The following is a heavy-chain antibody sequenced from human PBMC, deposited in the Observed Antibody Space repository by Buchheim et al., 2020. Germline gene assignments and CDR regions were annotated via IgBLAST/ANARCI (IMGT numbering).Heavy chain of an antibody. CDR3: ASTSDYYGSGSYYNPFHY. D-gene: IGHD3-10*01. V-gene: IGHV1-69*01. CDR1: GGTFSDYA. CDR2: IIPFSGTP. J-gene: IGHJ4*02. Sequence: QVQLVQSGAEVKKPGSSVKVSCKASGGTFSDYAISWVRQAPGQGLEWMGGIIPFSGTPNYSDKFQGRVTITPDVSTSTAYLELSSLRSEDTAVFYCASTSDYYGSGSYYNPFHYWGQGTL.